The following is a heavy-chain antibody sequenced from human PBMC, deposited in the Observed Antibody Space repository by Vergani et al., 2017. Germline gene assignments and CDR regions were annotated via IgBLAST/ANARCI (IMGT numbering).Heavy chain of an antibody. J-gene: IGHJ1*01. CDR3: ARDQRVAVAGRSDAEYFQH. V-gene: IGHV1-18*01. D-gene: IGHD6-19*01. CDR2: ISAYNGNT. CDR1: GYTFTSYG. Sequence: QVQLVQSGAEVKKPGASVKVSCKASGYTFTSYGISWVRQAPGQGLEWMGWISAYNGNTNYAQKRQGRVTMTTDTSTSTAYMELRSLRSDDTAVYYWARDQRVAVAGRSDAEYFQHWGQGTLVTVSS.